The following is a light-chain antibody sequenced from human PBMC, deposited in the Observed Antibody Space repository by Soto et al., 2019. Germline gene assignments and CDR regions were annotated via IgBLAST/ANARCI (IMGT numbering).Light chain of an antibody. V-gene: IGKV1-5*03. Sequence: DIQMTQSPSTLSASVGDRVTITCRASQTISNYLTWYQQRPGKAPKLLIYRSSILENGVPSRFSGSGCGTEFTLTISSLQPDDFATYYCQQYYIYATFGQGTRVEI. CDR3: QQYYIYAT. J-gene: IGKJ1*01. CDR2: RSS. CDR1: QTISNY.